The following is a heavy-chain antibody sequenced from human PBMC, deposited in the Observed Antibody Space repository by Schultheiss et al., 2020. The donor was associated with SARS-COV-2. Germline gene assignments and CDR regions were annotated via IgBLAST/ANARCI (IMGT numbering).Heavy chain of an antibody. V-gene: IGHV4-61*08. J-gene: IGHJ4*02. CDR3: ARGGAARQPPPV. D-gene: IGHD6-6*01. Sequence: SQTLSLTCTVSGGSISSGGYYWSWIRQHPGKGLEWIGYIYYSGSTNYNPSLKSRVTISVDTSKNQFSLKLSSVTAADTAVYYCARGGAARQPPPVWGQGTLVTVSS. CDR2: IYYSGST. CDR1: GGSISSGGYY.